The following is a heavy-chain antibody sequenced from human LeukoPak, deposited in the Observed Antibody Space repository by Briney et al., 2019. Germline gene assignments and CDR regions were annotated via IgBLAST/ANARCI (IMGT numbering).Heavy chain of an antibody. V-gene: IGHV4-30-4*07. Sequence: SETLSLTCAVSGDSITSGGYSWSWIRQTPGKGLEWIAYIHDSGSTYNNPSLKSRLSISIDTSKNQFSLKLNSVTAADTAVYYCARVVAAAGNNWSDPWGQGTLVTVSS. CDR1: GDSITSGGYS. J-gene: IGHJ5*02. CDR2: IHDSGST. CDR3: ARVVAAAGNNWSDP. D-gene: IGHD6-25*01.